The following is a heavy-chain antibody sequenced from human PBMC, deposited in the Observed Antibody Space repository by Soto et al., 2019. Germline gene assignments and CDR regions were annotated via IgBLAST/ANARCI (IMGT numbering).Heavy chain of an antibody. Sequence: GGSLRLSCAASAFTFSDYWMHWVRQAPGKGLVWVSRINGDGTSTSYADSVKGRFTISRDSAKNTLYLQMNSLRAEDTAVYYCTRVRSGNYGAFDYWGQGALVTVS. J-gene: IGHJ4*02. CDR3: TRVRSGNYGAFDY. V-gene: IGHV3-74*01. CDR1: AFTFSDYW. D-gene: IGHD3-22*01. CDR2: INGDGTST.